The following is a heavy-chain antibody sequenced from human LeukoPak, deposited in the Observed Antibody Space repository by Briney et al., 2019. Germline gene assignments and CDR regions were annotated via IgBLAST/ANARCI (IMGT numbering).Heavy chain of an antibody. CDR3: ARDSHYDFWSGYYTGSFDY. V-gene: IGHV3-30-3*01. CDR2: ISYDGSSK. Sequence: GGSLRLSCAASGFTFSSYAMHWVRQAPGKGLEWVAVISYDGSSKYYADSVKGRFTISRDNSKNTLYLQMNSLRAEDTAVYYCARDSHYDFWSGYYTGSFDYWGQGTLVTVSS. D-gene: IGHD3-3*01. J-gene: IGHJ4*02. CDR1: GFTFSSYA.